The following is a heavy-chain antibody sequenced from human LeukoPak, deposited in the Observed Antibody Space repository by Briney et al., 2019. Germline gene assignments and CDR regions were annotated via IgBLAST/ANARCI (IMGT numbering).Heavy chain of an antibody. CDR2: ITWNGGST. V-gene: IGHV3-20*04. D-gene: IGHD6-13*01. CDR3: ARDNWGIAATGTYGMDV. J-gene: IGHJ6*02. CDR1: GFTFDDYG. Sequence: TGGSLRLSCAASGFTFDDYGMSWVRHAPGKGLEWVSGITWNGGSTGYADSVKGRFTISRDNAKNSLYLQMNSLGAEDTALYYCARDNWGIAATGTYGMDVWGQGTTVTVSS.